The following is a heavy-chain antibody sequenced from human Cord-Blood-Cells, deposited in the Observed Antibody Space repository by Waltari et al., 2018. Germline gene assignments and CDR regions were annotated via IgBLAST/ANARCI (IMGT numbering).Heavy chain of an antibody. CDR2: VYYSGRT. CDR3: ARGSSSWYYGMDV. D-gene: IGHD6-13*01. Sequence: QLQLQESGPGLVKPSETLSLPCTVSGGSISSSSYYWGWIRQPPGKGMAWIGSVYYSGRTYYTPSRKSRVTISVDTSRNQFSLKLSSVTGADSAVYYCARGSSSWYYGMDVWGQGTTVTVCS. V-gene: IGHV4-39*01. J-gene: IGHJ6*02. CDR1: GGSISSSSYY.